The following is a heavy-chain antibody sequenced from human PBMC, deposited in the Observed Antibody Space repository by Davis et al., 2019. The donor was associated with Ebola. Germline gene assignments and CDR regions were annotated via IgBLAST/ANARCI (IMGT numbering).Heavy chain of an antibody. Sequence: ASVKVSCKGSGYIFTRNAMHWVRQAPGQRLEWMGLINAAKGNTKYSQKFQGRVTMTRDTSAGTAYMEMSSLTSEDTAVYYCARTFVGGWLFDYWGQGTLVTVSS. D-gene: IGHD1-26*01. CDR3: ARTFVGGWLFDY. CDR1: GYIFTRNA. V-gene: IGHV1-3*01. J-gene: IGHJ4*02. CDR2: INAAKGNT.